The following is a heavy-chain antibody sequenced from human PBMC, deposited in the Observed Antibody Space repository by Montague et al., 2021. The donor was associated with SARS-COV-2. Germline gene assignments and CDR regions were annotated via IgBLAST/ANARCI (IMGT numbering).Heavy chain of an antibody. D-gene: IGHD3-10*01. J-gene: IGHJ4*02. CDR1: GGSFSGYY. CDR3: ARGARQGYGFRLGSFDY. Sequence: SETLSLTCAVYGGSFSGYYWNWIRQPPVKGLEWIGEINHSGSTNYNPSLKSRVTMSVDTSKNQFSLKLSSVTAADTAVYYCARGARQGYGFRLGSFDYRGQGTLVTVSS. CDR2: INHSGST. V-gene: IGHV4-34*01.